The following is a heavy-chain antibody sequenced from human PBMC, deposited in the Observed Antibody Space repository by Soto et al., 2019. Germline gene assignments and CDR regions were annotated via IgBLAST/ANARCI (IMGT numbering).Heavy chain of an antibody. CDR2: ISWNSGSI. D-gene: IGHD3-10*01. J-gene: IGHJ4*02. Sequence: GGSLRLSCAASGFTFDDYAMHRVRQAPGKGLEWVSGISWNSGSIGYADSVKGRFTISRDNAKNSLYLQMNSLRAEDTALYYCAKDRDYYGSGSPDYWGQGTLVTVSS. CDR3: AKDRDYYGSGSPDY. V-gene: IGHV3-9*01. CDR1: GFTFDDYA.